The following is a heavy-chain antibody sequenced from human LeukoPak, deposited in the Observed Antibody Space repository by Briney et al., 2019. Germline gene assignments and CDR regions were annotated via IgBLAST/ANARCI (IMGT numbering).Heavy chain of an antibody. V-gene: IGHV4-59*01. J-gene: IGHJ4*02. CDR3: AGYTSGRFFFDF. CDR1: GDSINTYF. Sequence: PSETLSLTCSASGDSINTYFLSWIRQPPGKGLEWIGSISYSGATNYNPSLKSRVTMSADTSKNKISLKLTAVNAAYTAVYCCAGYTSGRFFFDFWGQGALVTVSS. CDR2: ISYSGAT. D-gene: IGHD3-3*01.